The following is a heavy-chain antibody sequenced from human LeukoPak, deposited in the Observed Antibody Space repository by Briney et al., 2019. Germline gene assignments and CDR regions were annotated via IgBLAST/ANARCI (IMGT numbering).Heavy chain of an antibody. D-gene: IGHD5-24*01. Sequence: SETLSLTCTVSGGSISGNSYYWGWIRQPPGKGLEWIGSTYSTGSTYYNPSLKSRVTISVDTSKNQFSLKLSSVTAADTTVYYCARQRWPPAYYFDYWGQGTLVTVSS. CDR1: GGSISGNSYY. CDR2: TYSTGST. J-gene: IGHJ4*02. V-gene: IGHV4-39*01. CDR3: ARQRWPPAYYFDY.